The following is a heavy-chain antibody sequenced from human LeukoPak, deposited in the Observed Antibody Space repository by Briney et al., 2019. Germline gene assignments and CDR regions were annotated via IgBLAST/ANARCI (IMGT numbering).Heavy chain of an antibody. CDR1: GFTFSSYW. Sequence: GGSLRLSCAASGFTFSSYWMSWVRQAPGKGLEWVANIKQDGSEKYYVDSVKGRFTISRDNAKNSLYLQMNSLRAEDTAVYYCARGLPVVPAAIYYYYGMDVWGKGTTVTVSS. CDR3: ARGLPVVPAAIYYYYGMDV. J-gene: IGHJ6*04. CDR2: IKQDGSEK. D-gene: IGHD2-2*01. V-gene: IGHV3-7*01.